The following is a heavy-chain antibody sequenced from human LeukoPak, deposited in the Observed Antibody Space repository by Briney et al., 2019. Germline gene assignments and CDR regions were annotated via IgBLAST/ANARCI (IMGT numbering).Heavy chain of an antibody. CDR3: AKDFNHLTVPAARSLDP. J-gene: IGHJ5*02. CDR2: ITESGGST. V-gene: IGHV3-23*01. Sequence: GGSLRLSCAASGVSFDNYDMAWVRQAPGKGLDWISTITESGGSTYYADPVKRLFTTSRENTNSTFYLQMTSTGADATVVYYCAKDFNHLTVPAARSLDPWGQGALVTVSS. CDR1: GVSFDNYD. D-gene: IGHD1-14*01.